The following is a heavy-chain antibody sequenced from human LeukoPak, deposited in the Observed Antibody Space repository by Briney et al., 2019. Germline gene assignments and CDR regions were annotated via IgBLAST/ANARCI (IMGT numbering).Heavy chain of an antibody. CDR1: GFTFSSYG. J-gene: IGHJ4*02. D-gene: IGHD3-22*01. CDR2: ITGSSGST. Sequence: PGGSLRLSCAASGFTFSSYGMSWVRQAPGKGLEWVSSITGSSGSTYFADSVKGRFTISRDNSKNTLYLQMNSLRAEDTAVYYCARDKPPPYYYDSSGIFDYWGQGTLVTVSS. V-gene: IGHV3-23*01. CDR3: ARDKPPPYYYDSSGIFDY.